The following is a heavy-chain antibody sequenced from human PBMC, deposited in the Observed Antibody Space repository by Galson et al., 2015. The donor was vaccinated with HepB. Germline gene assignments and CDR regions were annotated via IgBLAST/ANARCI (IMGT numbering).Heavy chain of an antibody. CDR3: ARQTPDSRPYYRSAWHDWYFDL. Sequence: SVKVSCKVSGGTFSTYGVSWVRQAPGQGLEWMGGIIPIFGTANYAQKFQGRVTITADESTSTAYMELSSLRSEDAAVYYCARQTPDSRPYYRSAWHDWYFDLWGRGTLVTVSS. CDR1: GGTFSTYG. D-gene: IGHD3-22*01. J-gene: IGHJ2*01. V-gene: IGHV1-69*13. CDR2: IIPIFGTA.